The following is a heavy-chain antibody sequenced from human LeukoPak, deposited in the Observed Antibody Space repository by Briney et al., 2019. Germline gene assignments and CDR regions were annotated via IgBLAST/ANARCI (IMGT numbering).Heavy chain of an antibody. CDR1: GFTFSSYG. CDR3: AKAPFYYYYMDV. CDR2: IQYDGSNK. V-gene: IGHV3-30*02. J-gene: IGHJ6*03. Sequence: QSGGSLRLSCAASGFTFSSYGMHWVRQAPCKGLEWVAFIQYDGSNKYYADSVKGRFTISRDNSKNTLYLQMNSLRAEDTAVYYCAKAPFYYYYMDVWGKGTTVTVSS.